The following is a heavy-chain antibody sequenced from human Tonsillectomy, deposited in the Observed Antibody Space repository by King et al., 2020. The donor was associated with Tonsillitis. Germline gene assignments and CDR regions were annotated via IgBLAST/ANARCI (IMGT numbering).Heavy chain of an antibody. Sequence: VQLVESGGGVVQPGGSLRLSCAASGFTFSSYGMHWVRQAPGKGLEWVAFIRYDGSNKYYADSVKGRFTISRDNSKNTLYLQMNSLRAEDTAVYYCAKDVEDIVVVPAALQPYYFDYWGQGTLVTVSS. CDR2: IRYDGSNK. CDR1: GFTFSSYG. CDR3: AKDVEDIVVVPAALQPYYFDY. D-gene: IGHD2-2*01. J-gene: IGHJ4*02. V-gene: IGHV3-30*02.